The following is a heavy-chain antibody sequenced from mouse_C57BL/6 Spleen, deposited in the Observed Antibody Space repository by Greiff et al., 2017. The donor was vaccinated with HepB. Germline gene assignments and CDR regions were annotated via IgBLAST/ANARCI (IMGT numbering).Heavy chain of an antibody. V-gene: IGHV1-81*01. J-gene: IGHJ2*01. D-gene: IGHD1-1*01. CDR1: GYTFTSYG. CDR3: ARRLITTVVAYYFDY. CDR2: IYPRSGNT. Sequence: VQLQQSGAELARPGASVKLSCKASGYTFTSYGISWVKQRTGQGLEWIGEIYPRSGNTYYNEKFKGKATLTADKSSSTAYMELRSLTSEDSAVYFGARRLITTVVAYYFDYWGQGTTLTVSS.